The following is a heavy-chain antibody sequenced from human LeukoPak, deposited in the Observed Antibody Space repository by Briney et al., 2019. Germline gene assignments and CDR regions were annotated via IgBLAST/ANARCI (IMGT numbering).Heavy chain of an antibody. D-gene: IGHD2-15*01. CDR2: ISYDGSNK. CDR3: ARERI. J-gene: IGHJ4*02. V-gene: IGHV3-30*03. CDR1: GFTFSSYG. Sequence: GGSLRLSCAASGFTFSSYGMHWVRQAPGKGLEWVAVISYDGSNKYYADSVKGRFTISRDNSKNTVYPQMNSLGVEDTAVYYCARERIWGQGTLVTVSS.